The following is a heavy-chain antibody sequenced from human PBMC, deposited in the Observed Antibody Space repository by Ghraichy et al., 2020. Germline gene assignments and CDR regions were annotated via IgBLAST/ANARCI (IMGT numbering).Heavy chain of an antibody. CDR1: GFTFSSYS. Sequence: GALRLSCAASGFTFSSYSMNWVRQAPGKGLEWVSSISSSSSYIYYADSVKGRFTISRDNAKNSLYLQMNSLRAEDTAVYYCARDLHLPSDYYGMDVWGQGTTVTVSS. CDR2: ISSSSSYI. V-gene: IGHV3-21*01. CDR3: ARDLHLPSDYYGMDV. J-gene: IGHJ6*02.